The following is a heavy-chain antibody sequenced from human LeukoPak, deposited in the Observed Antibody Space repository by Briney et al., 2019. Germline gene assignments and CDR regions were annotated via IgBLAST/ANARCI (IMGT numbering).Heavy chain of an antibody. D-gene: IGHD5-18*01. CDR3: ARGFLQLTPYYFDY. CDR1: GFDVSINY. J-gene: IGHJ4*02. CDR2: IHNDGST. Sequence: PGGSLRLSCAASGFDVSINYMNWIRQSPEKGLEWVSIIHNDGSTYYADSVKGRFTVSRDNSKNTVSLQMDSLRVDDTGVYCCARGFLQLTPYYFDYWGQGTLVTVSS. V-gene: IGHV3-66*01.